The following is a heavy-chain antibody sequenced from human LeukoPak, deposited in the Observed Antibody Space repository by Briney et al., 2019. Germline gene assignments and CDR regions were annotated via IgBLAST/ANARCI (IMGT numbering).Heavy chain of an antibody. J-gene: IGHJ6*02. CDR1: GFTFSSYS. D-gene: IGHD1-1*01. CDR2: IKQDGSEK. CDR3: AGGTGMDV. Sequence: GGSLRLSCAASGFTFSSYSMNWVRQAPGKGLEWVATIKQDGSEKYYVDFLKGRFSISRDNAKNSLYLQMNSLGADDTAVYYCAGGTGMDVWGQGTTVTVSS. V-gene: IGHV3-7*05.